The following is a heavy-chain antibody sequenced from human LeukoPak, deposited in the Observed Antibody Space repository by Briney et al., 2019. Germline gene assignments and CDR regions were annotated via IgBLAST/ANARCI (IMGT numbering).Heavy chain of an antibody. J-gene: IGHJ4*02. CDR1: GFTFSGHW. D-gene: IGHD1-14*01. CDR3: TRDRSRAEDD. Sequence: GGSLRLSCAASGFTFSGHWMSWVRQAPGKGLEWVANINQGGSDKYYVDSVKGRFTISRDNANNLLYLQMNCLRGEDTAVYYCTRDRSRAEDDWGQGTLVTVSS. V-gene: IGHV3-7*01. CDR2: INQGGSDK.